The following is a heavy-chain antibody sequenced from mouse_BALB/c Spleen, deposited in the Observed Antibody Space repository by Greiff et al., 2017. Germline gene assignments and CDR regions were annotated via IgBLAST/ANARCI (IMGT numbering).Heavy chain of an antibody. CDR1: GFTFNTYA. D-gene: IGHD2-2*01. V-gene: IGHV10-1*02. Sequence: EVKLVESGGGLVQPKGSLKLSCAASGFTFNTYAMNWVRQAPGKGLEWVARIRSKSNNYATYYADSVKDRFTISRDDSQSMLYLQMNNLKTEDTAMYYCVRRRDGYDGWYFDVWGAGTTVTVSS. J-gene: IGHJ1*01. CDR2: IRSKSNNYAT. CDR3: VRRRDGYDGWYFDV.